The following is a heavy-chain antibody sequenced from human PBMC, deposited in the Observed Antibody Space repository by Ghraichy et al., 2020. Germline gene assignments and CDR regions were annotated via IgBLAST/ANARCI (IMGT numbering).Heavy chain of an antibody. V-gene: IGHV3-13*01. D-gene: IGHD4-17*01. J-gene: IGHJ3*02. CDR3: ARMSLDDYGDYNGAFDI. CDR2: ITNIGDT. CDR1: GFIFSMHD. Sequence: LSLTCAASGFIFSMHDMHWVRQVPGKGLDWVSGITNIGDTTYAGSVKGRFTISRENGKNSLYLHMNSLRAGDTAVYYCARMSLDDYGDYNGAFDIWGQGTMVTVSS.